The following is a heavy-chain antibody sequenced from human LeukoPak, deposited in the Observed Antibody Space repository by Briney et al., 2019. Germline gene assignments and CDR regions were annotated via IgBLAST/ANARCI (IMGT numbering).Heavy chain of an antibody. J-gene: IGHJ4*02. CDR1: GFTVSTYA. CDR3: GKEAAVAGTFRAFDY. Sequence: PGGSLRLSCAASGFTVSTYAMNWVRQAPGKGLEWVSAISGSGGSTYYGDSVKGRFTISRDNSKNTLDLQMSSLRVEDTAVYYCGKEAAVAGTFRAFDYWGQGTLVTVSS. V-gene: IGHV3-23*01. D-gene: IGHD6-19*01. CDR2: ISGSGGST.